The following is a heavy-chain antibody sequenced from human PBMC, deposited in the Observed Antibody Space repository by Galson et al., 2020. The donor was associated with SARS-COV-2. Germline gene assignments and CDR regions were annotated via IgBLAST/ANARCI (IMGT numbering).Heavy chain of an antibody. J-gene: IGHJ4*02. D-gene: IGHD3-10*01. CDR2: ISYDGSNK. CDR3: ASELLNYFDY. Sequence: GGSLRLSCAASGFTFSSYAMHWVRQAPGKGLEWVAVISYDGSNKYYADSVKGRFTISRDNSKNTLYLQMNSLRAEDTAVYYCASELLNYFDYWGQGTLVTVSS. V-gene: IGHV3-30*04. CDR1: GFTFSSYA.